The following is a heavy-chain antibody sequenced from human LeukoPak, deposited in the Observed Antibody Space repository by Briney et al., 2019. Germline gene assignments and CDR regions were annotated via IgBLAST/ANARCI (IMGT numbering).Heavy chain of an antibody. CDR2: IHYSGSA. Sequence: SETLSLTCTVSGGSVTNYYWSWIRQPPGKGLEWIAYIHYSGSANYNPSLKSRVTISLDTSKNQLSLKLSSVTAADTAVYYCARERGRSYGSVPYYYYYMDVWGKGTTVTVSS. CDR1: GGSVTNYY. CDR3: ARERGRSYGSVPYYYYYMDV. D-gene: IGHD5-18*01. J-gene: IGHJ6*03. V-gene: IGHV4-59*02.